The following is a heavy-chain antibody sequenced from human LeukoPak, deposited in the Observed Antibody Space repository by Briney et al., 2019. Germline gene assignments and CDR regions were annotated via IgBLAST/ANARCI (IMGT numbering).Heavy chain of an antibody. Sequence: GGSLRLSCEASGFTFSNAWMSWVRQAPGKGLEWVGRIKSKTDGGTTDYAAPVKGRFTISRDDSKNTLYLQMNSLKTEDTAVYYCTTDESRAVDYYYYMDVWGKGTTVTVSS. D-gene: IGHD3-22*01. CDR2: IKSKTDGGTT. CDR3: TTDESRAVDYYYYMDV. CDR1: GFTFSNAW. V-gene: IGHV3-15*01. J-gene: IGHJ6*03.